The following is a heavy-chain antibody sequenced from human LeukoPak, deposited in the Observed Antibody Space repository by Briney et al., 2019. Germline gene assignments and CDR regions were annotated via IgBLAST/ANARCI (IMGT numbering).Heavy chain of an antibody. CDR2: IYYSGST. CDR1: GGSINSYY. V-gene: IGHV4-59*08. J-gene: IGHJ4*02. CDR3: ARHWEYSSLRVDN. Sequence: PSETLSLTCTVSGGSINSYYWSWIRQTPGKGLEWIGYIYYSGSTDYNPSLKSRVTISVDTSKNQFSLRLSSVTAADTAVYYCARHWEYSSLRVDNWGQGTLVTVSS. D-gene: IGHD6-6*01.